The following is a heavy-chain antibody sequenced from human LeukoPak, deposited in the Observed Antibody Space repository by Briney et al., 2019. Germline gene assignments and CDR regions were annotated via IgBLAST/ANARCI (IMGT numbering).Heavy chain of an antibody. J-gene: IGHJ4*02. CDR2: IYTSGST. Sequence: GGSLRLSCAASGFTVSSNYMSWVRQAPGKGLEWVSVIYTSGSTSYADSVKGRFTVFRDNSKNTLYLQMNSLRAEDMAVYYCASQVRGYSYGYVHYWGQGTLVTVSS. D-gene: IGHD5-18*01. CDR3: ASQVRGYSYGYVHY. CDR1: GFTVSSNY. V-gene: IGHV3-53*01.